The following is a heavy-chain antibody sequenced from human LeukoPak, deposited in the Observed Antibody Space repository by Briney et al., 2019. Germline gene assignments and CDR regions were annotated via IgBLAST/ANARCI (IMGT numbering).Heavy chain of an antibody. CDR1: GGSISTSNYY. CDR2: IFYSGST. V-gene: IGHV4-39*07. D-gene: IGHD3-10*01. J-gene: IGHJ4*02. Sequence: PSETLSLTCTVSGGSISTSNYYWGWIRQPPGKGLEWIGNIFYSGSTYYSPSLKSRVTISLDTSRNQFSLKLNSVTAADTAVYYCAREGWGLYGSGSYLSYWGQGTLVTVSS. CDR3: AREGWGLYGSGSYLSY.